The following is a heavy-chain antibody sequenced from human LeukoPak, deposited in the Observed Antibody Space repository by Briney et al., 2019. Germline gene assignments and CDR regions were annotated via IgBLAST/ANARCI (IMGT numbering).Heavy chain of an antibody. V-gene: IGHV3-20*04. CDR2: IDWNGGTT. J-gene: IGHJ4*02. Sequence: GGSLRLSCAASGFTFSSFTMNWARQVPGQGLEWVSVIDWNGGTTGYADSVKGRFTISRDNAKNSLYLQMNSLRVDDTALYYCTRGGPYRYCSSASCFSDFWGQGTLVTVSS. CDR3: TRGGPYRYCSSASCFSDF. D-gene: IGHD2-15*01. CDR1: GFTFSSFT.